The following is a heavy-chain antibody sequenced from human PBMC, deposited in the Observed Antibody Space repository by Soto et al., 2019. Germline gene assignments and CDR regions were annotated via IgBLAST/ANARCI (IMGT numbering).Heavy chain of an antibody. Sequence: SDTLSLTCTVSGGSIRSGDYYWSWIRQPPGKGLEWIGYIYYNGMTYYDPSFKSRINISIDTSKNQYSLKLTSVTAADTAMYYCAGRVLDPAADSLGQGTLVTVSS. J-gene: IGHJ4*02. V-gene: IGHV4-30-4*02. CDR2: IYYNGMT. CDR3: AGRVLDPAADS. D-gene: IGHD2-2*01. CDR1: GGSIRSGDYY.